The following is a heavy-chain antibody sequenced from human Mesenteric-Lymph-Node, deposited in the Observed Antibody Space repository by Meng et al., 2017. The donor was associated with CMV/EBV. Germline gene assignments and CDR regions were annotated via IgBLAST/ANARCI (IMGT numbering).Heavy chain of an antibody. CDR2: ITTDTGDP. CDR1: GYIFTDVE. Sequence: KACGYIFTDVEMNWVRQDTGQGPKWMEWITTDTGDPTYVQDFTGRFVFSLDTSASTAFLEISSLKAEDTAVYYCATKGTDYSSSLGYWGQGTLVTVSS. J-gene: IGHJ4*02. V-gene: IGHV7-4-1*02. CDR3: ATKGTDYSSSLGY. D-gene: IGHD6-13*01.